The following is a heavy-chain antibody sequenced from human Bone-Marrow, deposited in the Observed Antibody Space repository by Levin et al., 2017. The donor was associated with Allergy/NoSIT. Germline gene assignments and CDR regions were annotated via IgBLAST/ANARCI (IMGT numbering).Heavy chain of an antibody. J-gene: IGHJ4*02. D-gene: IGHD6-13*01. CDR2: IYFSGST. Sequence: RTSETLSLTCTVSGDSISSSSYYWSWIRQHPGKGLEWIGYIYFSGSTYYNPSLKSRITISVDTSKKQFSLNLSSVTAADTAMYYCARVSPGLAAVNWGQGTLVTVSS. CDR1: GDSISSSSYY. V-gene: IGHV4-31*03. CDR3: ARVSPGLAAVN.